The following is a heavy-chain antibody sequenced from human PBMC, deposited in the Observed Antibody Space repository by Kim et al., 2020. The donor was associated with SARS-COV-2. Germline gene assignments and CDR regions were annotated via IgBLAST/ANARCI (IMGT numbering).Heavy chain of an antibody. CDR1: GFTFSSYA. CDR2: ISASGGST. D-gene: IGHD3-10*01. CDR3: AKAKSGSHFDY. V-gene: IGHV3-23*01. Sequence: GSLRLSCAASGFTFSSYAMNWVRQAPGMGLEWVSGISASGGSTDYADSVKGRLTISRDNSKNTLYLQMNSLRAEDTAVYYGAKAKSGSHFDYWGQGTLVTVSS. J-gene: IGHJ4*02.